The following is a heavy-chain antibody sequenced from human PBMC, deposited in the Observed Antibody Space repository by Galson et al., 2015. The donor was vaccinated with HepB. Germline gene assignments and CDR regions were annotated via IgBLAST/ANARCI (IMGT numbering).Heavy chain of an antibody. D-gene: IGHD3-16*01. CDR2: VYTSGIT. V-gene: IGHV4-4*07. CDR3: ARDRGLFGMDV. J-gene: IGHJ6*02. Sequence: SETLSLTCTVFGGSTSDYYGAWIRQPAGKALEWIGRVYTSGITNYSPSLKNRVTMSVDTSKNHFSLRLSSVTAADTAVYYCARDRGLFGMDVWGQGTTVTVSS. CDR1: GGSTSDYY.